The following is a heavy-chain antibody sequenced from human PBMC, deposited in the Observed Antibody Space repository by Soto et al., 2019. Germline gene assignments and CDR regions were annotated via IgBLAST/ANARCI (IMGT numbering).Heavy chain of an antibody. CDR3: AGSRITATRSDY. Sequence: SETLSLTCTVSGGSISSYYWTWIRQPPGKGLEWIGYIYDRGNTNYNPSLQSRVTISVDTSKNQFSLHLSSVTDADTAVYYCAGSRITATRSDYWGQGTLVTVSS. J-gene: IGHJ4*02. D-gene: IGHD1-20*01. CDR2: IYDRGNT. CDR1: GGSISSYY. V-gene: IGHV4-59*08.